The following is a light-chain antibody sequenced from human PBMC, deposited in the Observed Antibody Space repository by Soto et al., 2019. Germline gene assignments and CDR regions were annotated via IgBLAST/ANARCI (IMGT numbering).Light chain of an antibody. V-gene: IGKV3-20*01. CDR1: QRITNNF. CDR3: QQYGRSPFT. J-gene: IGKJ2*01. CDR2: GAS. Sequence: EIVLTQSPGALSLSPGERATLSCRASQRITNNFLAWFQQKPGLAPRLLIHGASTRASGVPGRFSGGGYGTDFVLTISRLEPEDFAFYYCQQYGRSPFTFGQGTKLQIK.